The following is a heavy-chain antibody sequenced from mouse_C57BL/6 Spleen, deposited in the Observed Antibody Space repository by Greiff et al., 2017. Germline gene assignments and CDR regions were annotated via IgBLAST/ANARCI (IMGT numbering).Heavy chain of an antibody. D-gene: IGHD1-1*01. J-gene: IGHJ4*01. CDR1: GYSFTDYN. CDR3: ARESDTTVVVDYYAMDY. V-gene: IGHV1-39*01. Sequence: VQLQQSGPELVKPGASVKISCKASGYSFTDYNMNWVKQSNGKSLEWIGVINPNYGTTSYNQKFKGKATLTVDQSSSTAYMQLNSLTSEDSAVYYCARESDTTVVVDYYAMDYWGQGTSVTVSS. CDR2: INPNYGTT.